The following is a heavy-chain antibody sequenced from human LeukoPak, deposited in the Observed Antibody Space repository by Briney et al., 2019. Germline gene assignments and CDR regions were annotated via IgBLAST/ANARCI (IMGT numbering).Heavy chain of an antibody. V-gene: IGHV1-18*01. D-gene: IGHD3-10*01. J-gene: IGHJ4*02. Sequence: ASVKVSCKASGYTFTSYGISWVRQAPGQGLEWMGWISAYNGNTNYAQKLQGRVTMTTDTSTSTAYMELRSLRSDDTAVYYCARDPNCYGSGSYYNVSFFVLWGQGTLVTVSS. CDR2: ISAYNGNT. CDR3: ARDPNCYGSGSYYNVSFFVL. CDR1: GYTFTSYG.